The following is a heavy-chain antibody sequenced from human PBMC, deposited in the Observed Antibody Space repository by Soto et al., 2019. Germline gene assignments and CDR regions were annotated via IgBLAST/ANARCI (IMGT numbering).Heavy chain of an antibody. J-gene: IGHJ4*01. D-gene: IGHD3-9*01. Sequence: GESLKISCKGSAYIFTTYWIGWVRQMPGKGLELMGIIYPSDSDTRYSPSFEGQVTISADKSISTAYLQMNSLNTEDTAVYYCATGLLRYYAYWGHGTLVTVSS. CDR1: AYIFTTYW. CDR3: ATGLLRYYAY. V-gene: IGHV5-51*01. CDR2: IYPSDSDT.